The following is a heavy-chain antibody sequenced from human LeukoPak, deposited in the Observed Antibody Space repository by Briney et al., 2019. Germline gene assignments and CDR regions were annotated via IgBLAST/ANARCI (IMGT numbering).Heavy chain of an antibody. CDR2: IYYSGST. J-gene: IGHJ4*02. Sequence: SETLSLTCTVSGGSIISSSYYWGWIRQPPGKGLEWIGSIYYSGSTDYNPSLKSRVTISVDTSKNQFSLKLSSVTAADTAVYYCARFLSGLDYWGQGTLVTVSS. CDR1: GGSIISSSYY. CDR3: ARFLSGLDY. V-gene: IGHV4-39*01. D-gene: IGHD3-3*01.